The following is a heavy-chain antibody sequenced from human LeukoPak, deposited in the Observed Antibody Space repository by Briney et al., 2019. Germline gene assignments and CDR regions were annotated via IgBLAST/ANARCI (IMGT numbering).Heavy chain of an antibody. Sequence: GGSLRLSCVASGITFSNYAVGWVRQAPDKGLDWVSVISGSAHKIRYADSVKGRFTISRDNSENIVYLQMNNLRAEDTAVYYCAGRVTGYSSGYVYWGQGTLVTVSS. CDR1: GITFSNYA. CDR2: ISGSAHKI. CDR3: AGRVTGYSSGYVY. J-gene: IGHJ4*02. D-gene: IGHD5-18*01. V-gene: IGHV3-23*01.